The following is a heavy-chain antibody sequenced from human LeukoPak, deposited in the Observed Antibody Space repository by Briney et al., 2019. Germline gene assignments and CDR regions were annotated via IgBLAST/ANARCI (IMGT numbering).Heavy chain of an antibody. V-gene: IGHV3-7*01. CDR3: ARGWNYAFRFDY. CDR1: GFTFTDYW. J-gene: IGHJ4*02. D-gene: IGHD1-7*01. CDR2: IKQDGGEK. Sequence: PGGSLRLSXAASGFTFTDYWMTWVRQPPGKGLEWVAHIKQDGGEKYYVDSVKGRFTISRDNAENLVYLLMDSLRAEDTAVYYCARGWNYAFRFDYWGQGTLVTVST.